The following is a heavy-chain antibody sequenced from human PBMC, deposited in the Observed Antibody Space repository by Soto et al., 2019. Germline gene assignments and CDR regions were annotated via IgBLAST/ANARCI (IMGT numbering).Heavy chain of an antibody. Sequence: SETLSLTCTVSGGSISSSSYYWGWIRQPPGKGLEWIGSIYYSGSTYYNPSLKSRVAISVGTSKNQFSLKLSSVTAADTAVYYCARNTFRVMVRGVMGKIVAKNCFAPGGKGPRVPVSS. CDR3: ARNTFRVMVRGVMGKIVAKNCFAP. V-gene: IGHV4-39*01. CDR2: IYYSGST. J-gene: IGHJ5*02. D-gene: IGHD3-10*01. CDR1: GGSISSSSYY.